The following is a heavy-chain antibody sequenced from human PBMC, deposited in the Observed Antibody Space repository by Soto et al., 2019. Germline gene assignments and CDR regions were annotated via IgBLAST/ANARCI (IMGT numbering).Heavy chain of an antibody. CDR3: ATGTAAPAH. D-gene: IGHD6-13*01. CDR2: ISTSGGTT. CDR1: GFTFSNFD. Sequence: EVQLLESGGGLVQPGGSLRLSCAASGFTFSNFDMSWVRQAPGKGLEWVSGISTSGGTTYYADSVKGRFTSSRDNSKNTLYLQMTSLRAEDTAVCYCATGTAAPAHWGQGTLVTVSS. V-gene: IGHV3-23*01. J-gene: IGHJ1*01.